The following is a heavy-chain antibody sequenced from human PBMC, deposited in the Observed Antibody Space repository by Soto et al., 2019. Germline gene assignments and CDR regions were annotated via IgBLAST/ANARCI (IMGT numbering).Heavy chain of an antibody. V-gene: IGHV3-7*01. CDR2: IKQDGSEK. D-gene: IGHD2-2*01. Sequence: GGSLRLSCAASGFTFSSYWMSWVRQAPGKGLEWVANIKQDGSEKYYVDSVKGRFTISRDNAKNSLYLQMNSLRAEDTAVYCCAREDCSSTSCYDPYFDYWGQGTLVTVSS. CDR3: AREDCSSTSCYDPYFDY. J-gene: IGHJ4*02. CDR1: GFTFSSYW.